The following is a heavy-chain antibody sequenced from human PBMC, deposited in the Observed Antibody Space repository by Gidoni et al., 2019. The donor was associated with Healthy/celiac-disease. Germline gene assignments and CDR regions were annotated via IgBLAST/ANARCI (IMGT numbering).Heavy chain of an antibody. CDR3: ARDLSEGSSSWYSRYYGMDV. J-gene: IGHJ6*02. CDR1: GGSISSYY. Sequence: QVQLQESGPGLVKPSETLSLTCTVSGGSISSYYWSWIRQPPGKGLEWIGYIYYSGSTNYNPSLKSRVTISVDTSKNQFSLKLSSVTAADTAVYYCARDLSEGSSSWYSRYYGMDVWGQGTTVTVSS. CDR2: IYYSGST. V-gene: IGHV4-59*01. D-gene: IGHD6-13*01.